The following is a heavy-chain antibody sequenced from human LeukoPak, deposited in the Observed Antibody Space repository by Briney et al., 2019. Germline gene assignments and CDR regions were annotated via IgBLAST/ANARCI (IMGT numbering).Heavy chain of an antibody. Sequence: PGGSLRLSCAASGFTFSSYSMNWVRQAPGKGLEWVSSISSSSSYIYYADSVKGRFTISRDNAKTSLHLQMNSLRADDTAVYYCARDLNGDYPEDSLDIWGPGTMVTVSS. V-gene: IGHV3-21*06. D-gene: IGHD4-17*01. CDR1: GFTFSSYS. J-gene: IGHJ3*02. CDR2: ISSSSSYI. CDR3: ARDLNGDYPEDSLDI.